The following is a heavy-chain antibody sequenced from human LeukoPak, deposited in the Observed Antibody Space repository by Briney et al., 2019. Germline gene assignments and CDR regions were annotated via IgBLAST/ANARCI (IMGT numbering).Heavy chain of an antibody. Sequence: ASVKVSCKTSGYTFTDYYIHWVRQAPGQGLEWMGWMNPNSGNTGYAQKFQGRVTMTRNTSISTAYMELSSLRSEDTAVYYCATDYTDYSLDYWGQGTLVTVSS. V-gene: IGHV1-8*02. D-gene: IGHD4-11*01. CDR2: MNPNSGNT. J-gene: IGHJ4*02. CDR3: ATDYTDYSLDY. CDR1: GYTFTDYY.